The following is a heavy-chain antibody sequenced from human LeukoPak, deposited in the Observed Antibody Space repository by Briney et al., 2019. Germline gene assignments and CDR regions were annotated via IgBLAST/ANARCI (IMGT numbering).Heavy chain of an antibody. J-gene: IGHJ4*02. V-gene: IGHV3-23*01. D-gene: IGHD1-26*01. CDR2: ISGSGGNT. CDR1: GFTFTNFA. Sequence: GGSLRLSCAASGFTFTNFAMNWVRQAPGKGLEWVSGISGSGGNTHYADPMRGRVTISRDNSRKTLYLEMNSLRAEDTAVYYCAKGAVSGKVFAGYFDSWGQGLLVAVSS. CDR3: AKGAVSGKVFAGYFDS.